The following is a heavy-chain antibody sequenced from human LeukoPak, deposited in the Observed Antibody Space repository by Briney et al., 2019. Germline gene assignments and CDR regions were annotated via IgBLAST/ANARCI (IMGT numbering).Heavy chain of an antibody. CDR1: GGTFISYA. CDR3: ASRRDLRGSGSYYIFDY. J-gene: IGHJ4*02. V-gene: IGHV1-69*06. CDR2: IIPIFGTA. D-gene: IGHD3-10*01. Sequence: ASVKVSCKASGGTFISYAISWVRQAPGQGLEWMGGIIPIFGTANYAQKFQGRVTITADKSTSTAYMELSSLRSEDTAVYYCASRRDLRGSGSYYIFDYWGQGTLVTVSS.